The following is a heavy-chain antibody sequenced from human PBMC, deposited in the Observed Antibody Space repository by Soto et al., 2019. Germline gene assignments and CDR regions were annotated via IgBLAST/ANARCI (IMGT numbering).Heavy chain of an antibody. CDR2: IYYSGST. D-gene: IGHD2-21*01. CDR1: GGSISSYY. V-gene: IGHV4-59*01. CDR3: GRAPLGEGETPNAFDI. Sequence: SETLSLTCTVSGGSISSYYWSWIRQPPGKGLEWIGYIYYSGSTNYNPSLKSRVTISVDTSKNQFSLKLSSVTAADTAVYYCGRAPLGEGETPNAFDIWGKGTMVTVS. J-gene: IGHJ3*02.